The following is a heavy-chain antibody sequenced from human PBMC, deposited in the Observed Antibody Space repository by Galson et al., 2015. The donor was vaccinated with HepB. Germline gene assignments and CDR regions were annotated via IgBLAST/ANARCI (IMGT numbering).Heavy chain of an antibody. CDR2: IYPGDSDT. Sequence: QSGAEVKKPGESLKISCKGSGYSFTSYWIGWVRQMPGKGLEWMGIIYPGDSDTRYSPSFQGQVTISADKSISTAYLQWSSLKASDTAMYYCARGRGGRNCRHSSGCDPIRYGGNSCSSHWYFDLWGRGTLVTVSS. D-gene: IGHD4-23*01. CDR3: ARGRGGRNCRHSSGCDPIRYGGNSCSSHWYFDL. V-gene: IGHV5-51*03. CDR1: GYSFTSYW. J-gene: IGHJ2*01.